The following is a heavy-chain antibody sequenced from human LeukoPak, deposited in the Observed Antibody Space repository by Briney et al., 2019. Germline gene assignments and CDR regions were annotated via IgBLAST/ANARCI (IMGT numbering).Heavy chain of an antibody. J-gene: IGHJ3*02. D-gene: IGHD2-2*01. CDR1: GFMFSSYW. CDR2: INSDGSST. V-gene: IGHV3-74*01. Sequence: GGSLRLSCVASGFMFSSYWMNWARQAPGKGLVWVSRINSDGSSTSYADSVKGRFTISRDNAKNTLFLQMNSLRAEDTAVYYCARGPGAFDIWGRGTMDTVSS. CDR3: ARGPGAFDI.